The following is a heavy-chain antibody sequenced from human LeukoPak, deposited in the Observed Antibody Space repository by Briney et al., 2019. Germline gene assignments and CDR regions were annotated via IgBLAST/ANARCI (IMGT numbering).Heavy chain of an antibody. CDR1: GFTFSSYE. D-gene: IGHD3-10*01. V-gene: IGHV3-48*03. CDR3: ARDAHIVRGVNPLDY. Sequence: GGSLRLSCAASGFTFSSYEMNWVRQAPGKGLEWISYISSGGSTIYYTDSVKGRFTISRDNAKNSLYLQMNSLRDEDTAVYYCARDAHIVRGVNPLDYWGQGTLVTVSS. CDR2: ISSGGSTI. J-gene: IGHJ4*02.